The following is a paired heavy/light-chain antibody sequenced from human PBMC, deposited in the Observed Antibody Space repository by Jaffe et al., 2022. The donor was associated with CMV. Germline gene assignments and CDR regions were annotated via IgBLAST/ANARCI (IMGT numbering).Light chain of an antibody. J-gene: IGKJ2*01. CDR1: QTVLSNY. V-gene: IGKV3-20*01. Sequence: EIVLTQSPGTLSLSPGEGATLSCRASQTVLSNYLAWYQHRPGQAPRLLIYHASNRATGIPDRFSGSGSGTDFTLTISRLEPEDFAVYFCQQYGSTRTFGQGTKLEI. CDR2: HAS. CDR3: QQYGSTRT.
Heavy chain of an antibody. J-gene: IGHJ4*02. D-gene: IGHD6-19*01. CDR2: IYHSGRT. V-gene: IGHV4-4*02. CDR3: ATDSGWTRAGFDS. Sequence: QVQLQESGPGLVKPSGTLSLTCTVSGGSTSNNVWWNWVRQSPGKGLEWIGEIYHSGRTDYNPSLKSRVTISVDNSRNQFSLNLSSVTAADTAVYYCATDSGWTRAGFDSWGQGTLVIVSA. CDR1: GGSTSNNVW.